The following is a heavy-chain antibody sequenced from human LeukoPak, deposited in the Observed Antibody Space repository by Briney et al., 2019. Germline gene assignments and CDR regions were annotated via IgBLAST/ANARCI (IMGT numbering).Heavy chain of an antibody. J-gene: IGHJ4*02. Sequence: GGSLRLSCAASGFTFTSYGMHWVRQAPGKGLEWVAVISYDGSNKYYTDSVKGRFTISRDNSKNTLYLQMNSLRAEDTAVYYCAKSHGYSYGLDYWGQGTLVTVSS. CDR3: AKSHGYSYGLDY. CDR2: ISYDGSNK. D-gene: IGHD5-18*01. CDR1: GFTFTSYG. V-gene: IGHV3-30*18.